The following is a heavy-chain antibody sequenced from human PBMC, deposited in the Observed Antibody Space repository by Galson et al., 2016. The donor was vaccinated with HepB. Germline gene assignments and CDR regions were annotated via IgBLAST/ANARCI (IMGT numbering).Heavy chain of an antibody. CDR2: IIPIFGTE. J-gene: IGHJ3*01. V-gene: IGHV1-69*13. CDR3: ARDQSSGYYADAFDV. CDR1: GGTFSTYT. Sequence: SVKVSCKASGGTFSTYTFIWVRQAPGQGLEWMGGIIPIFGTENYAQKFQGRVTITADESASTAYMELSSLRSEDTAVYYCARDQSSGYYADAFDVWGQGTMVTVSS. D-gene: IGHD3-22*01.